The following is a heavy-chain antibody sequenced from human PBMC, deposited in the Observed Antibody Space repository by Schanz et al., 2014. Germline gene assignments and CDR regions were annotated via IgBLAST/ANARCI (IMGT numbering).Heavy chain of an antibody. CDR1: GITFSSHS. J-gene: IGHJ2*01. Sequence: EVQLVESGGGVVQPGGSLRLSCAASGITFSSHSFNWVRQAPGKGLEWISYITYNGGTIYYADSVKGRFTVSRDNAENALYLQMNSLRAEDTAIDYCAKDAPYPFDLWGRGTLITVSS. V-gene: IGHV3-48*01. CDR2: ITYNGGTI. CDR3: AKDAPYPFDL.